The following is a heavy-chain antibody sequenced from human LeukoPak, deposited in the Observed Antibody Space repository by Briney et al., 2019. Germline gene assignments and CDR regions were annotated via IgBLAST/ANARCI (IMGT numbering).Heavy chain of an antibody. V-gene: IGHV1-18*01. CDR1: GYTFTSYG. D-gene: IGHD5-18*01. J-gene: IGHJ4*02. Sequence: ASVKVSCKASGYTFTSYGISWVRQAPGQGLEWMGWISAYNGNTNYAQKLQGRVTMTTDTSTSTAYKELRSLRSDDTAVYYCARNIVGGFVDTAMVIDYWGQGTLVTVSS. CDR3: ARNIVGGFVDTAMVIDY. CDR2: ISAYNGNT.